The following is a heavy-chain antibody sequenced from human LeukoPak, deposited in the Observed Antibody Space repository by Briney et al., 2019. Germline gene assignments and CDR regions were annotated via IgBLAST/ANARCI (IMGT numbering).Heavy chain of an antibody. CDR1: GFTVSSNY. J-gene: IGHJ5*02. CDR3: ARDRGCSGGSCRYKWFDP. D-gene: IGHD2-15*01. V-gene: IGHV3-53*01. Sequence: PGGSLRLSCAASGFTVSSNYMSWVRQAPGKGLKWVSVIYSGGNTYYADSVKGRFTISRDNSKNTLYLQMNSLRAEDTAVYHCARDRGCSGGSCRYKWFDPWGQGTLVTVSS. CDR2: IYSGGNT.